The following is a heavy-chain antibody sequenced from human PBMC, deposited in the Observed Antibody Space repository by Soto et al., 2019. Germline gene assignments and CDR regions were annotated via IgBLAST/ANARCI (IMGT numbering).Heavy chain of an antibody. D-gene: IGHD5-12*01. CDR3: ARDKERQRLGGNYYYAMDI. J-gene: IGHJ6*02. CDR2: FDPEDGET. Sequence: ASVKVSCKVSGYTLTELSMHWVRQAPGKGLEWMGGFDPEDGETIYAQKFQGRVTMTEDTSTGTAYMELSSLRSEDTAVYYCARDKERQRLGGNYYYAMDIWGQGTTVTVSS. CDR1: GYTLTELS. V-gene: IGHV1-24*01.